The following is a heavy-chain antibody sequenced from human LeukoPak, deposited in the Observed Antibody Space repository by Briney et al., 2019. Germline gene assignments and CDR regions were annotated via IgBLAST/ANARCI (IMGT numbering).Heavy chain of an antibody. J-gene: IGHJ5*02. Sequence: ASVKVSCKVSGYTLTELSMHWVRQAPGKGLEWMGGFDPEDGETIYAQKFQGRVTMTEDTSTDTAYMELSSLRSEGTAVYYCARRRDYGDYDNWFDPWGQGTLVTVSS. CDR2: FDPEDGET. CDR3: ARRRDYGDYDNWFDP. V-gene: IGHV1-24*01. D-gene: IGHD4-17*01. CDR1: GYTLTELS.